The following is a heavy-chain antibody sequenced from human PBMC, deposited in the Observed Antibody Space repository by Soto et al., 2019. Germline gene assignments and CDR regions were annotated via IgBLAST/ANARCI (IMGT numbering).Heavy chain of an antibody. V-gene: IGHV1-24*01. CDR2: FDPEDGET. D-gene: IGHD3-10*01. J-gene: IGHJ6*02. CDR3: ARDRVVTMVRGVIIPRANYYYYGMDV. CDR1: GYTLTELS. Sequence: GASVKVSCKVSGYTLTELSMHWVRQAPGKGLEWMGGFDPEDGETIYAQKFQGRVTMTTDTSTSTAYMELRSLRSDDTAVYYCARDRVVTMVRGVIIPRANYYYYGMDVWGQGTTVTVSS.